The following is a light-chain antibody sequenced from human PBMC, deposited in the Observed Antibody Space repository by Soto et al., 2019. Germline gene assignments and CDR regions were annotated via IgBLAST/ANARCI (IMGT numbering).Light chain of an antibody. CDR1: SGSVSTGYY. CDR2: STN. V-gene: IGLV8-61*01. J-gene: IGLJ2*01. Sequence: QTVVTQEPSFSVSPGGTVTLTCGLSSGSVSTGYYPSWYQQTPGQAPRTLIYSTNTRSSGVPDRFSGSILGNKAALTITGAQADDESDYYCVLYLPSGIWVFGGGTKLTVL. CDR3: VLYLPSGIWV.